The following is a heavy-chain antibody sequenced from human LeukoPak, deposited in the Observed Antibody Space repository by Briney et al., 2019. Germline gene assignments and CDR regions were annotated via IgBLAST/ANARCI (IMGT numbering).Heavy chain of an antibody. J-gene: IGHJ4*02. CDR1: GFTFSSYG. CDR2: ISGSGGST. CDR3: ARDTARGVVVVITNYFDY. Sequence: GGTLRLSCAASGFTFSSYGMSWVRQAPGKGLEWVSAISGSGGSTYYADSVKGRFTISRDNSKNTLYLQMNSLRAEDTAVYYCARDTARGVVVVITNYFDYWGQGTLVTVSS. V-gene: IGHV3-23*01. D-gene: IGHD3-22*01.